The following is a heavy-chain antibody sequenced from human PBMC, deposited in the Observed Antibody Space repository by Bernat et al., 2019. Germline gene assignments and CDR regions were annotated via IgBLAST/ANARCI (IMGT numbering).Heavy chain of an antibody. CDR3: ARGTGYSSSWYGWFDP. Sequence: EVQLVESGGGLIQPGGSLRLSCAASGFTVSSNYMNWVRQAPGKGLEWVSVIYIGGSTYYADSVKGRFTISRDNSRNTVYLQMNSLGAEDTAVYYCARGTGYSSSWYGWFDPWGQGTLVTVSS. V-gene: IGHV3-53*01. D-gene: IGHD6-13*01. CDR2: IYIGGST. CDR1: GFTVSSNY. J-gene: IGHJ5*02.